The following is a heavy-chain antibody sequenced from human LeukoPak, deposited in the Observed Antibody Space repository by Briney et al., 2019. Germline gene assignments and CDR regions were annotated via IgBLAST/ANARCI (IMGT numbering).Heavy chain of an antibody. D-gene: IGHD3-10*01. CDR3: ARGRGSR. CDR2: INHSGST. J-gene: IGHJ4*02. Sequence: PSETLSLTCAVYGGSFSGYYWSWIRQPPGKGLEWIGEINHSGSTNYNPSLKSRVTISVDTSKNQFSLKLSSVTAADTVVYYCARGRGSRWGQGTLVTVSS. V-gene: IGHV4-34*01. CDR1: GGSFSGYY.